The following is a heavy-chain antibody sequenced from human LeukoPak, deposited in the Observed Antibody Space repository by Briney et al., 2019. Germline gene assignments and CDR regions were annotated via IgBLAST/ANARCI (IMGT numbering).Heavy chain of an antibody. CDR2: ISGSGGST. CDR3: AKDINDYFDY. CDR1: GFTFSSYA. J-gene: IGHJ4*02. D-gene: IGHD3-10*01. V-gene: IGHV3-23*01. Sequence: GGSLRLSCAASGFTFSSYAMSRVRQAPGKGLEWVSAISGSGGSTYYADSVKGRFTISGDNSKNTLYLQMNSLRAEDTAVYYCAKDINDYFDYWGQGTLVTVSS.